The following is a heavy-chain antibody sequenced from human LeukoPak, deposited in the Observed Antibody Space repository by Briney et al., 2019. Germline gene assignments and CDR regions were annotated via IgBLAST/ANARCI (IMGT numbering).Heavy chain of an antibody. J-gene: IGHJ4*02. D-gene: IGHD5-18*01. CDR3: ARVRIQLWSIRAAPFY. V-gene: IGHV1-69*06. CDR1: GGTFNSYA. CDR2: IIPIFGTT. Sequence: SVKVSCKASGGTFNSYAISWVRQAPGQGLEWMGGIIPIFGTTNYARKFRGRVTLTADKSTRTAYMELSSLRSEDTAVYYCARVRIQLWSIRAAPFYWGQGTLVTVSS.